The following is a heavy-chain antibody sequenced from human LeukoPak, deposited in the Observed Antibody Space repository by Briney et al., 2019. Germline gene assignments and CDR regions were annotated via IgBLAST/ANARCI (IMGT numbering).Heavy chain of an antibody. D-gene: IGHD5-18*01. Sequence: SETLSLTCTVSGGSISSGDYYWSWIRQPPGKGLEWIGYIYYSGSTYYNPSLKSRVTMSVDTSKNQFSLKLSSVTAADTAVYYCATESRRGYSYGQPTYIDYWGQGTLVTVSS. CDR3: ATESRRGYSYGQPTYIDY. CDR1: GGSISSGDYY. J-gene: IGHJ4*02. V-gene: IGHV4-30-4*01. CDR2: IYYSGST.